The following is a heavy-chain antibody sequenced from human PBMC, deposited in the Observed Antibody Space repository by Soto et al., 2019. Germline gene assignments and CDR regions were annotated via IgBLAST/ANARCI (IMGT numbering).Heavy chain of an antibody. V-gene: IGHV4-4*07. CDR1: GGSISSYY. CDR2: IYTSGST. J-gene: IGHJ6*02. Sequence: PSETLSLTCTVSGGSISSYYWSWIRQPAGKGLEWIGRIYTSGSTNYNPSLKSRVTMSVDTSKNQFSLKLSSVTAADTAVYYCARDGYSYGSYYYYYGMDVWGQGTTVTV. D-gene: IGHD5-18*01. CDR3: ARDGYSYGSYYYYYGMDV.